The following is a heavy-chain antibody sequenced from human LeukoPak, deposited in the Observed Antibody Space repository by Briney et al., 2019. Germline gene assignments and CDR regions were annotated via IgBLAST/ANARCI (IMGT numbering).Heavy chain of an antibody. V-gene: IGHV6-1*01. D-gene: IGHD4/OR15-4a*01. CDR1: GDSVSSNSAA. J-gene: IGHJ6*02. CDR2: TYYRSKWYN. CDR3: ARGEANSYYYYYGMDV. Sequence: SQTLSLTCAISGDSVSSNSAAWNWIRQSPSRGLEWLGRTYYRSKWYNDYAVSVKSRITINPDTSKNQFSLQLNSVTPEDTAVYYCARGEANSYYYYYGMDVWGQGTTVTVSS.